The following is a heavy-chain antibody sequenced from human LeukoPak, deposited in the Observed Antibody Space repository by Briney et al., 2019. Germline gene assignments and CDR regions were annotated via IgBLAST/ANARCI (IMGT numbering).Heavy chain of an antibody. CDR3: ASYGGNSSYYFDY. CDR2: ISSSSSTI. J-gene: IGHJ4*02. D-gene: IGHD4-17*01. CDR1: GFTFSSYA. Sequence: GGSLRLSCAASGFTFSSYAMSWVRQAPGKGLEWVSYISSSSSTIYYADSVKGRFTISRDNAKNSLYLQMNSLRDEDTAVYYCASYGGNSSYYFDYWGQGTLVTVSS. V-gene: IGHV3-48*02.